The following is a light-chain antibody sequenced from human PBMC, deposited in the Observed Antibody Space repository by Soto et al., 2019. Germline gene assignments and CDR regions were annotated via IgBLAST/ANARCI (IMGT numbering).Light chain of an antibody. CDR1: DNDVGVYNY. Sequence: QSALTQPVSVSGSPGQSITIPCTGTDNDVGVYNYVSWYQQHPGKAPKLIIYDVTNRPSGVSNRFSGSKSGNTASLTISGLQAEDEADYYCSSYTTSTTRVFGGGTKLTVL. CDR3: SSYTTSTTRV. CDR2: DVT. V-gene: IGLV2-14*01. J-gene: IGLJ3*02.